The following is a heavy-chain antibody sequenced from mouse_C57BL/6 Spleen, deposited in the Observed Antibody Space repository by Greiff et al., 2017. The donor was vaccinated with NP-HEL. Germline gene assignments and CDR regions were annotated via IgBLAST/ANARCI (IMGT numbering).Heavy chain of an antibody. CDR2: INPSSGYT. Sequence: QVQLQQSGAELARPGASVKMSCKASGYTFTSYTMHWVKQRPGQGLEWIGYINPSSGYTKYNQKFKDKATLTADKSSSTAYLQLSSLTSEDSAVYYCARGPSPGTGFDYWGQGTTLTVSS. J-gene: IGHJ2*01. CDR1: GYTFTSYT. V-gene: IGHV1-4*01. CDR3: ARGPSPGTGFDY. D-gene: IGHD4-1*01.